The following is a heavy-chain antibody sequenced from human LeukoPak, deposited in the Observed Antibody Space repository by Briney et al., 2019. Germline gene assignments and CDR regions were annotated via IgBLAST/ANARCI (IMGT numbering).Heavy chain of an antibody. CDR1: GFTFSSYA. V-gene: IGHV3-23*01. Sequence: GGSLRLSCAASGFTFSSYAMSWVRQAPGKGLEWVSAISNSGGTTYYADSVKGRFTISRDNFKNTLSLQMNSLRAEDTALYYCARDPGQDEAMDLWGQGTTVTVSS. D-gene: IGHD1-1*01. J-gene: IGHJ6*02. CDR2: ISNSGGTT. CDR3: ARDPGQDEAMDL.